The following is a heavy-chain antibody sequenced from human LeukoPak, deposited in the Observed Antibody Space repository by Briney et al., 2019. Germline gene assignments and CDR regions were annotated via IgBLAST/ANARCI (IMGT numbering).Heavy chain of an antibody. CDR3: TTDGYPPRYFDY. D-gene: IGHD5-12*01. Sequence: GGSLRLSCAASGFTFTNAWMSWVRQAPGKGLEWVGRIKSKTDGGTADYAAPVKGRFTISRDDSKNTVYLQVNSLKTEDTAVYYCTTDGYPPRYFDYWGQGTLVTVSS. CDR1: GFTFTNAW. V-gene: IGHV3-15*01. CDR2: IKSKTDGGTA. J-gene: IGHJ4*02.